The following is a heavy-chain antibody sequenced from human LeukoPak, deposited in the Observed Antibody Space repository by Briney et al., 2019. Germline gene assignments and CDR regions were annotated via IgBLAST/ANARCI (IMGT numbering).Heavy chain of an antibody. Sequence: GESLKISCRGSGYSFTNYWIGWVRQMPGKGLEWMGIIYPGESAARYSPSFRGQVTISVDQSISTTYLQWSGLKASDTAIYYCARPGQRTDNAGWNHFDYWGQGTLVTVSS. CDR2: IYPGESAA. D-gene: IGHD1-1*01. CDR1: GYSFTNYW. V-gene: IGHV5-51*01. J-gene: IGHJ4*02. CDR3: ARPGQRTDNAGWNHFDY.